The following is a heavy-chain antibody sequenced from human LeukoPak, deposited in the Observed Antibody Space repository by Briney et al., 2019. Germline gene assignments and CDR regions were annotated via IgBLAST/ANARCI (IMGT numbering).Heavy chain of an antibody. CDR1: GGSIGNYY. D-gene: IGHD3-16*01. J-gene: IGHJ5*02. Sequence: SETLSLTCTASGGSIGNYYGSWFLQPAGKGLEWIGRIYPDGSTNYNPSLKSRVTMSIDMSKNQFSLNLSSATAADTAVYYCVRMQSLGWFDPWGQGSLITVSS. CDR2: IYPDGST. V-gene: IGHV4-4*07. CDR3: VRMQSLGWFDP.